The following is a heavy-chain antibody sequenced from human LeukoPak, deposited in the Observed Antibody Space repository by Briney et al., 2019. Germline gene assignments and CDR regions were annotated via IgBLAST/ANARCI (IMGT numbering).Heavy chain of an antibody. D-gene: IGHD3-22*01. CDR1: GYTCTSYG. Sequence: ASVKVSCKASGYTCTSYGISWVRQASGQGLEWMGWISAYNGNTNYAQKLQGRVTMTTDTSTSTAYMELRSLRSDDTAVYYCARTSGYYDSSGSTYYYYGMDVWGQGTTVTVSS. CDR3: ARTSGYYDSSGSTYYYYGMDV. CDR2: ISAYNGNT. V-gene: IGHV1-18*01. J-gene: IGHJ6*02.